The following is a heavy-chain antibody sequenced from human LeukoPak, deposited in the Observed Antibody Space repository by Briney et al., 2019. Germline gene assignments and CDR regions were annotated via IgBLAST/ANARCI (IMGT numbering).Heavy chain of an antibody. CDR1: GGSISSYY. D-gene: IGHD3-3*01. J-gene: IGHJ5*02. CDR2: INHSGST. CDR3: ARCNLMEWLLPNWFDP. V-gene: IGHV4-34*01. Sequence: SETLSLTCTVSGGSISSYYWSWIRQPPGKGLEWIGEINHSGSTNYNPSLKSRVTISVDTSKNQFSLKLSSVTAADTAVYYCARCNLMEWLLPNWFDPWGQGTLVTVSS.